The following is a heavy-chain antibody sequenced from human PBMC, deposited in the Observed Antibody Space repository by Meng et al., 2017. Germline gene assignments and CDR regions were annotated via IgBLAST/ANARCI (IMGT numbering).Heavy chain of an antibody. CDR2: INHSGST. V-gene: IGHV4-34*01. J-gene: IGHJ3*02. CDR3: ARGGFRLVIIVRYHDAFDI. CDR1: GGSFRGYY. D-gene: IGHD3-9*01. Sequence: QWQLPQWGAGLLKPSETLSLTCAVYGGSFRGYYWSWIRQPPGKGLEWIGEINHSGSTNYNPSLKSRVTISVDTSKNQFSLKLSSVTAADTAVYYCARGGFRLVIIVRYHDAFDIWGQGTMVTVSS.